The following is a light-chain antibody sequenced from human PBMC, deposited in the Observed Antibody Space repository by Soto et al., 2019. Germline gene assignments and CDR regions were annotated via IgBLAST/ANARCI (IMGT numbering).Light chain of an antibody. CDR2: GAS. CDR3: QLYGTSPPFT. Sequence: EIVLTQSPGTLSLSPGDRATLSCRASQSVSDNYVAWYKQRPGQAPRLLIYGASVRATGVADRFSGSGSGTDFTLTVSRLEPEDFAVYYCQLYGTSPPFTFGPGTRVDIK. CDR1: QSVSDNY. J-gene: IGKJ3*01. V-gene: IGKV3-20*01.